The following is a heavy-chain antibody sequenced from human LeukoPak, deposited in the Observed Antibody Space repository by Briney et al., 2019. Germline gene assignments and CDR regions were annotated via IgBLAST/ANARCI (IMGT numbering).Heavy chain of an antibody. Sequence: GGSLRLSCTASGFSFSDYYMSSIRQAPGKGLQWISYISGSGSTIYYADSVKGRFTISRDNARNSLYLQMNSLRAEATAVYYCARLYGGYSFDAFDIWGQGTMVTASS. CDR1: GFSFSDYY. CDR2: ISGSGSTI. V-gene: IGHV3-11*04. J-gene: IGHJ3*02. D-gene: IGHD5-18*01. CDR3: ARLYGGYSFDAFDI.